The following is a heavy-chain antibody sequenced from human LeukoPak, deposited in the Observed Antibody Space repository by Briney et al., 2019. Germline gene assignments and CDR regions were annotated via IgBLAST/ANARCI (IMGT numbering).Heavy chain of an antibody. D-gene: IGHD6-19*01. Sequence: PSETLSLTCAVSGGSISRSSYYWAWIRQPPGKGLEWVGTIYYGGSIYGDPSLKGRITISLDTSKNQFSLKLSSVTAADTAVYYCARGPPYSSGWHQYFQHWGQGTLVTVSS. J-gene: IGHJ1*01. CDR2: IYYGGSI. CDR3: ARGPPYSSGWHQYFQH. CDR1: GGSISRSSYY. V-gene: IGHV4-39*07.